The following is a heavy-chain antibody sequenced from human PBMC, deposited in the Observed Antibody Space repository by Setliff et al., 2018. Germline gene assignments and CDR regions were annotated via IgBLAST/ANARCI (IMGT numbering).Heavy chain of an antibody. CDR2: ISTSSGTR. Sequence: MHWVRQAPGKGLEWISYISTSSGTRYYADSVRSRFTISRDNANQSLYLQMNSHRAEDTAVYYCARLALTGYDSIGYYYALEYYYYMDVWGKGTTVTVSS. D-gene: IGHD3-22*01. V-gene: IGHV3-48*01. J-gene: IGHJ6*03. CDR3: ARLALTGYDSIGYYYALEYYYYMDV.